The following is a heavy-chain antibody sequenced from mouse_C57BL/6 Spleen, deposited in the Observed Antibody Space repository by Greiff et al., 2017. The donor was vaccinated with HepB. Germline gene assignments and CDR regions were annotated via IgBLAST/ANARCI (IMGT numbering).Heavy chain of an antibody. CDR2: IDPSDSYT. CDR1: GYTFTSYW. CDR3: ARVRGLGNLYAMDY. V-gene: IGHV1-69*01. D-gene: IGHD2-1*01. J-gene: IGHJ4*01. Sequence: QVQLQQPGAELVMPGASVKLSCKASGYTFTSYWMHWVKQRPGQGLEWIGEIDPSDSYTNYNQKFKGKSTLTVDKSSSTAYMQLSSLTSEDSAVYYCARVRGLGNLYAMDYWGQGTSVTVSS.